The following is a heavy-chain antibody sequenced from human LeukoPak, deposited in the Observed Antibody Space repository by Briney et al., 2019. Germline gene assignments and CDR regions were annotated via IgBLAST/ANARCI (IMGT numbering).Heavy chain of an antibody. D-gene: IGHD4-23*01. CDR3: ARDYGGSSPFDY. Sequence: GGSLRLSCAASGFTFSTYGMSWVRQAPGKGLEWVSVITGSGGSTYYADSVKGRFTISRDNAKNSLYLQMNSLRAEDTAVYYCARDYGGSSPFDYWGQGTLVTVSS. J-gene: IGHJ4*02. V-gene: IGHV3-23*01. CDR1: GFTFSTYG. CDR2: ITGSGGST.